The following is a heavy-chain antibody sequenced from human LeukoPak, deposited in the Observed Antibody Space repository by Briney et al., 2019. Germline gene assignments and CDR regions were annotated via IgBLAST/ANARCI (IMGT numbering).Heavy chain of an antibody. V-gene: IGHV4-59*01. CDR1: GGSISTYY. CDR2: IYHSGST. J-gene: IGHJ4*02. CDR3: AXGGGYASPIGY. D-gene: IGHD5-12*01. Sequence: SETLSLTCTLSGGSISTYYWSWIRQPPGKGLEWIGYIYHSGSTNYNPSLKSRVTISVDTSKNQFSLKLSSVTAADTAVYYCAXGGGYASPIGYWGQGALVTVSS.